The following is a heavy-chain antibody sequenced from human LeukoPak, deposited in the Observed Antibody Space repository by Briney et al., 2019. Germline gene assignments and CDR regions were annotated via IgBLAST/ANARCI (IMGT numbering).Heavy chain of an antibody. D-gene: IGHD3-10*01. J-gene: IGHJ4*02. Sequence: PSETLSLTCAVYGGSFSGYYWSWIRQPPGKVLEWIGEINHSGSTNYNPSLKSRVTISVDTSKNQFSLKLSSVTAADTAVYYCARSLRGRLTSPLGSGSYYYFDYWGQGTLVTVSS. CDR3: ARSLRGRLTSPLGSGSYYYFDY. V-gene: IGHV4-34*01. CDR1: GGSFSGYY. CDR2: INHSGST.